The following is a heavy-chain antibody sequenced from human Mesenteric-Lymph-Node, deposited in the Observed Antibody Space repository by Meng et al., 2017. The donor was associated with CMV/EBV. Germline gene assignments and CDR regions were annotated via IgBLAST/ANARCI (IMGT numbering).Heavy chain of an antibody. Sequence: GESLKISCAASGSTLSTYWMSWVRQAPGKGLEWVASIKHDGSEKYYVDSVKGRFTISRDNAKNSLYLQMNSLRAEDTAVYYCARLAARPFDYWGQGTLVTVSS. CDR1: GSTLSTYW. J-gene: IGHJ4*02. CDR2: IKHDGSEK. V-gene: IGHV3-7*01. CDR3: ARLAARPFDY. D-gene: IGHD6-6*01.